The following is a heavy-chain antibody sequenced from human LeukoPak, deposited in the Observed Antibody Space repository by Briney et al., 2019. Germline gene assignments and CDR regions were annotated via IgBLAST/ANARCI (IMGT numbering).Heavy chain of an antibody. CDR1: GFTFSSYE. V-gene: IGHV3-48*03. Sequence: GGSLRLSCAASGFTFSSYEMNWVRQAPGKGLEWVSYISSSGSTIYYADSVKGRFTISRDNAKNLVFLQMNSLRAEDTAVYYCARGGFLLWFGVSGGQGTLVTVSS. CDR2: ISSSGSTI. CDR3: ARGGFLLWFGVS. J-gene: IGHJ4*02. D-gene: IGHD3-10*01.